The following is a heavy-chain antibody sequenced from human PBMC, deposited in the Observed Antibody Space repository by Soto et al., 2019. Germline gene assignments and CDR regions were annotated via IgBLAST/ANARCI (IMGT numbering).Heavy chain of an antibody. CDR3: AGQTFTIAAASYGRSNGFDP. D-gene: IGHD6-25*01. J-gene: IGHJ5*02. CDR2: IYFTVNT. Sequence: SETLSLTCTASGGSITSSSHFWGWVRQPPGKGLEWIVTIYFTVNTYNTPSLKSRLTMSIDTSKNEFSLRLNSVIAANTAVYYCAGQTFTIAAASYGRSNGFDPGGPGPLVTVAS. V-gene: IGHV4-39*01. CDR1: GGSITSSSHF.